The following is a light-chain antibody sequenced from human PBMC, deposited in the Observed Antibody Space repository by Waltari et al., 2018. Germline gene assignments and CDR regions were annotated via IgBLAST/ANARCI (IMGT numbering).Light chain of an antibody. CDR3: SSYAGSDYV. V-gene: IGLV2-8*01. J-gene: IGLJ1*01. CDR2: GVS. Sequence: QSALTQPPSASGSPGQSVAISCTGTSSDVGGYNYVSWYQHHPGKAPKLMIYGVSQRPAGVPDRFSGSKSGNTASLTVSGLQAEDEADYCCSSYAGSDYVFGTGTKVTVL. CDR1: SSDVGGYNY.